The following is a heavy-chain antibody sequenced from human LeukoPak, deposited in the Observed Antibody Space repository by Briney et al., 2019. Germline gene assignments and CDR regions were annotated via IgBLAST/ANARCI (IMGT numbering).Heavy chain of an antibody. Sequence: GASVTVSCTASGYTFGDYGVTWVRQAPGQGLEWMGWISVSSGTTTYAEGFQGRLTMSTDSSTGTAYMEIRSLRPDDTAVYFCARDVSRGYMDLWGQGSLVTVAS. J-gene: IGHJ4*02. CDR1: GYTFGDYG. CDR2: ISVSSGTT. CDR3: ARDVSRGYMDL. D-gene: IGHD6-25*01. V-gene: IGHV1-18*01.